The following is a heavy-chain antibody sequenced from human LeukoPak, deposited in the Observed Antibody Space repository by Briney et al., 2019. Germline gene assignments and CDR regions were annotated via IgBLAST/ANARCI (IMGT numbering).Heavy chain of an antibody. J-gene: IGHJ4*02. CDR2: ISGSDGST. D-gene: IGHD3-3*01. V-gene: IGHV3-23*01. Sequence: PGGSLRLSCAASGFTFSSHAMTWVRRAPGRGLEWVSGISGSDGSTYYADSVVGRFTISRDNSKSTLYLQMNSLRADDTAIYYCARDQYDFWSAYGFDYWGRGTLVTVSS. CDR1: GFTFSSHA. CDR3: ARDQYDFWSAYGFDY.